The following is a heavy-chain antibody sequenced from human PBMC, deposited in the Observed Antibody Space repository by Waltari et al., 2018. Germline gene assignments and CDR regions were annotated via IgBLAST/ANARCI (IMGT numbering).Heavy chain of an antibody. D-gene: IGHD2-15*01. CDR3: ASVTDCSGGSCYEVDAFDI. V-gene: IGHV4-38-2*01. Sequence: ETLSLTCAVSGYSISSGYYWGWIRQPPGKGLEWIGSIYHSGSTYYNPSLKSRVTISVDTSKNQFSLKLSSVTAADTAVYYCASVTDCSGGSCYEVDAFDIWGQGTMVTVSS. J-gene: IGHJ3*02. CDR2: IYHSGST. CDR1: GYSISSGYY.